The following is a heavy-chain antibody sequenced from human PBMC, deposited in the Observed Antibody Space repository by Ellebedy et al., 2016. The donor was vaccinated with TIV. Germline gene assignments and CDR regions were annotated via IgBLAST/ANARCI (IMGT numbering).Heavy chain of an antibody. D-gene: IGHD3-10*01. CDR2: IDYSENR. CDR3: ERGPDY. CDR1: GGSISTYS. V-gene: IGHV4-59*04. J-gene: IGHJ4*02. Sequence: MPSETLSLTCTVSGGSISTYSWNWIRQPPGKGLEWIASIDYSENRYYNPSLKSRVIISVDTSKNQFSLNLTSVTAADTAVYFCERGPDYWGQGMLVTVSS.